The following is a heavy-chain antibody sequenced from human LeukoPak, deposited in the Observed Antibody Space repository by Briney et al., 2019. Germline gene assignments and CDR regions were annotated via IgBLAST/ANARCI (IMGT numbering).Heavy chain of an antibody. V-gene: IGHV1-18*01. D-gene: IGHD2-21*02. CDR1: GYTFSNYG. CDR2: VNPYNGKT. Sequence: ASVKVSCKASGYTFSNYGISWVRQAPGQGLEWMGWVNPYNGKTNYAQKFLGRVTMTTDTSTTTAYMDLSSLRSDDTALYYCARTIVTAPAGAFDIWGQGTMVIVSS. CDR3: ARTIVTAPAGAFDI. J-gene: IGHJ3*02.